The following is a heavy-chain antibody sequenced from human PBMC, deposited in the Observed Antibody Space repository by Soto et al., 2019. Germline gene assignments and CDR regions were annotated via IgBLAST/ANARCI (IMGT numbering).Heavy chain of an antibody. J-gene: IGHJ6*02. V-gene: IGHV1-69*13. Sequence: ASGKVSCKASGGTFSSYAISWVRQAPGQGLEWMGGIIPIFGTANYAQKFQGRVTITADESTSTAYMELSSLRSEDTAVYYCASPYCSGGSCYGYYYGMDVWGQGTTVTVSS. CDR3: ASPYCSGGSCYGYYYGMDV. CDR1: GGTFSSYA. D-gene: IGHD2-15*01. CDR2: IIPIFGTA.